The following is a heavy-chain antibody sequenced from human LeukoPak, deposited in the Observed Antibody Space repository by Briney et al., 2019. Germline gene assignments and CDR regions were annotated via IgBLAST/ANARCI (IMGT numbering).Heavy chain of an antibody. CDR3: SRRGQWLGRWFDP. CDR2: ITHRGST. V-gene: IGHV4-34*01. D-gene: IGHD6-19*01. CDR1: GGSFTDYY. Sequence: PSETLSLTCAVFGGSFTDYYWSWIRQPPGKGLEWMGEITHRGSTNYKSSLKSRVTISVDTSKNQFSLKLTSVTAADTANYCSRRGQWLGRWFDPWGQGTLVTVSS. J-gene: IGHJ5*02.